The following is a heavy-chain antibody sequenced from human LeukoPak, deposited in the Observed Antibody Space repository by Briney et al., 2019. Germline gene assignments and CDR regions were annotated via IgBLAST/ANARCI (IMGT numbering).Heavy chain of an antibody. CDR2: INPNSGGT. J-gene: IGHJ4*02. Sequence: WASVKVSCKASGYTFTGYYMHWVRQAPGQGLEWMGWINPNSGGTNYAQKFQGRVTMTRDTSISTAYMELSRLRSDDTAVYYCARGHALRYFDWLLYRDSPFDYWGQGTLATVSS. CDR1: GYTFTGYY. D-gene: IGHD3-9*01. CDR3: ARGHALRYFDWLLYRDSPFDY. V-gene: IGHV1-2*02.